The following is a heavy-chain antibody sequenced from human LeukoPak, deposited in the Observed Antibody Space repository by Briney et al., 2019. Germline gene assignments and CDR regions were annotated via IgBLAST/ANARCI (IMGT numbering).Heavy chain of an antibody. CDR2: INPNSGGT. CDR1: GYTFTGYY. D-gene: IGHD2-2*01. J-gene: IGHJ5*02. CDR3: ARGHGYCSSTSCYNWFDP. V-gene: IGHV1-2*02. Sequence: ASVKVSCKASGYTFTGYYMHWVRQAPGQGLEWMGWINPNSGGTNYAQKFQGRVTMTRDTSISTAYMELSRLRSDDTAVYYCARGHGYCSSTSCYNWFDPWGQGTLVTVSS.